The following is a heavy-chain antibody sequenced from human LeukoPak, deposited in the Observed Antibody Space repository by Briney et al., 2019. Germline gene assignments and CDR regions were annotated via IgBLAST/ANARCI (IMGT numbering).Heavy chain of an antibody. CDR2: IKQDGSEK. D-gene: IGHD3-3*01. V-gene: IGHV3-7*01. Sequence: PGGSLRLSCAASGFTFSSYWMSWVRQAPGKGPEWVANIKQDGSEKYYVDSVKGRFTISRDNAKNSLYLQMNSLRAEDRAVYYCARDAFSRISVFGVVSDAFDIWGQGTMVTVSS. CDR3: ARDAFSRISVFGVVSDAFDI. CDR1: GFTFSSYW. J-gene: IGHJ3*02.